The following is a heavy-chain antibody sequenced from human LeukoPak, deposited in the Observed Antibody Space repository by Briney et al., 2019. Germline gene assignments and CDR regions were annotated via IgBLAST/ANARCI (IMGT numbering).Heavy chain of an antibody. Sequence: GASVKVSCKASGYTFTSYGISWVRRVPGQGLEWMGWISAFNGKTNYAKKLQDRVTMTTDTSTTTAYMELRSLTSDDTAVYYCAREERGYSGDYWGQGTLVTVSS. J-gene: IGHJ4*02. CDR2: ISAFNGKT. CDR1: GYTFTSYG. D-gene: IGHD5-18*01. V-gene: IGHV1-18*01. CDR3: AREERGYSGDY.